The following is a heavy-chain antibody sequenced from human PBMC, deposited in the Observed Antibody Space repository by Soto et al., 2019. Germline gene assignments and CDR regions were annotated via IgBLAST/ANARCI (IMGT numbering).Heavy chain of an antibody. D-gene: IGHD2-2*01. Sequence: QVQLQESGPGLVKPSETLSLTCTVSGGSISSYYWSCIRQSPGKGLEWIGYTFYSGTTNFHLSLQSPGTISLDTSKNQFSRKLKSVTAADTAVYYCARGGRGSTSGNWFAPWGQGTLVSVSS. V-gene: IGHV4-59*08. CDR2: TFYSGTT. J-gene: IGHJ5*02. CDR1: GGSISSYY. CDR3: ARGGRGSTSGNWFAP.